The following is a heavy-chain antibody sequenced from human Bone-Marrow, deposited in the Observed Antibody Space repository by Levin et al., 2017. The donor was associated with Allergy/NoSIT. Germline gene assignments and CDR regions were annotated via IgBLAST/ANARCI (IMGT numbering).Heavy chain of an antibody. V-gene: IGHV3-33*01. CDR2: IWSDGNNK. J-gene: IGHJ4*02. CDR1: GFIFSSYG. Sequence: LSLTCAASGFIFSSYGIHWVRQAPGKGLEWVAVIWSDGNNKYYADSVKGRFTISRDNSNNTVSLQMNSLTVEDTAVYYCARDAGQQRWEFFFDSWGQGILVTVSS. D-gene: IGHD4-23*01. CDR3: ARDAGQQRWEFFFDS.